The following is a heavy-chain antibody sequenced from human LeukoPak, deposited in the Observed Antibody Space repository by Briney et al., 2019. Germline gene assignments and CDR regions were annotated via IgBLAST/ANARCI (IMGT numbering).Heavy chain of an antibody. Sequence: PGGSLRLSCAASGFTFSSYEMNWVRQAPGKGLEWVSYISSSGGTIYYADSVKGRFTISRDNAKNSLYLQMNSLRAEDTAVYYCASLYGSSPKGGYWGQGTLVTVSS. CDR3: ASLYGSSPKGGY. J-gene: IGHJ4*02. D-gene: IGHD6-6*01. V-gene: IGHV3-48*03. CDR2: ISSSGGTI. CDR1: GFTFSSYE.